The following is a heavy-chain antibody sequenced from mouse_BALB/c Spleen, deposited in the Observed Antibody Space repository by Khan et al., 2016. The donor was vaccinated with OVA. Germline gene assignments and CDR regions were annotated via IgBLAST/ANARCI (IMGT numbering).Heavy chain of an antibody. CDR2: ISTYYGDV. CDR1: GYTFTDFT. CDR3: TRGAGGSRFAY. V-gene: IGHV1S137*01. Sequence: VQLQQSGAELVRPGVSVKISCKGSGYTFTDFTIHWVKQSHALSLEWIGVISTYYGDVTYNQKFKGKATMTVDKSSSTTYMELARMTSGDSAIYSCTRGAGGSRFAYGGQGTLVTVSA. J-gene: IGHJ3*01.